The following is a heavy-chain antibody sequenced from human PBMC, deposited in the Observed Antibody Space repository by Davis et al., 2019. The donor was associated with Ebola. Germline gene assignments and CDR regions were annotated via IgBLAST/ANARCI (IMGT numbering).Heavy chain of an antibody. V-gene: IGHV4-4*07. D-gene: IGHD2-2*01. CDR2: IYTSGST. CDR1: GGSISSYY. CDR3: AREPPLVRGYYYGMDV. Sequence: PGGSLRLSCTVSGGSISSYYWSWIRQPAGKGLEWIGRIYTSGSTNYNPSLKSRVTMSVDTSKNQFSLKLSSVTAADTAVYYCAREPPLVRGYYYGMDVWGQGTTVTVSS. J-gene: IGHJ6*02.